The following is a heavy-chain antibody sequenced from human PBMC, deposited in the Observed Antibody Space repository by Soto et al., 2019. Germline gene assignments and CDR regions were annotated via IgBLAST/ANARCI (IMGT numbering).Heavy chain of an antibody. CDR3: ARSSATSESDY. V-gene: IGHV3-21*01. CDR2: ISATSSFI. CDR1: GFTFSSYS. Sequence: PGGSLRLSCAASGFTFSSYSLNWVRQAPGKGLEWVSSISATSSFIYYADSVKGRSTVSRDNAKNSVYLQMNSLSAEDTAVYYCARSSATSESDYSGQGTLVTVSS. J-gene: IGHJ4*02. D-gene: IGHD2-15*01.